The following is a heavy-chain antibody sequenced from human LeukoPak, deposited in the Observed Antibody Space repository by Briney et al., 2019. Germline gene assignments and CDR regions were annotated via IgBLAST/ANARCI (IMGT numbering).Heavy chain of an antibody. D-gene: IGHD3-10*01. CDR2: IYYSGST. V-gene: IGHV4-31*03. CDR3: ARGRRGVADY. CDR1: GGSISSGGYS. J-gene: IGHJ4*02. Sequence: SETLSLTCTVSGGSISSGGYSWSWIRQHPGKGLEWIGYIYYSGSTYYHPSLKSRVTISVDTSKNQFSLKLSSVTAADTAVYYCARGRRGVADYWGQRTLVTVSS.